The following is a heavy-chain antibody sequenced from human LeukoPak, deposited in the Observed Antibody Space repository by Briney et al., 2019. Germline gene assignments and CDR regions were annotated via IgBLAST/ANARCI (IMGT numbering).Heavy chain of an antibody. J-gene: IGHJ4*02. CDR1: GFTFSRYS. D-gene: IGHD6-13*01. Sequence: GGSLRLSCAASGFTFSRYSMNWVRQAPGKGLEWVSSISISSNYIYYPDSLKGRFTISRDNAKNSLYLQMNSLRAEDTAVYYCARDLAAAGTFDYWGQGTLVTVSS. V-gene: IGHV3-21*01. CDR3: ARDLAAAGTFDY. CDR2: ISISSNYI.